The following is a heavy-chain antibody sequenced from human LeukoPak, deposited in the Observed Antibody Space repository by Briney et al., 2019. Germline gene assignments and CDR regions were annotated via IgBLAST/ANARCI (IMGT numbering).Heavy chain of an antibody. J-gene: IGHJ6*02. V-gene: IGHV3-21*01. CDR1: GFTFSSYS. CDR3: ARDSGSYYYYGMDV. D-gene: IGHD1-26*01. Sequence: GGSLRLSCAASGFTFSSYSMNWVRQAPGKGLEWVSSISSSSSYIYYADSVKGRFTISRDNAKNSLYLQMNSLRAEDTAVYYCARDSGSYYYYGMDVWGQGTTVTVSS. CDR2: ISSSSSYI.